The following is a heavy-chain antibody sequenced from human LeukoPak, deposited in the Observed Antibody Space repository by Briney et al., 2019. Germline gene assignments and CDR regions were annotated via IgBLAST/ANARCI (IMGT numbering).Heavy chain of an antibody. CDR1: GGSISSGGYS. V-gene: IGHV4-30-2*01. CDR3: ARGLGPYYYYGMDV. D-gene: IGHD2-21*01. CDR2: IYHSGST. Sequence: TLSLTCAVSGGSISSGGYSWSWIRQPPGKGLEWIGYIYHSGSTYYNPSLKNRVTISVDRSKNQFSLKLSSVTAADTAVYYCARGLGPYYYYGMDVWGQGTTVTVSS. J-gene: IGHJ6*02.